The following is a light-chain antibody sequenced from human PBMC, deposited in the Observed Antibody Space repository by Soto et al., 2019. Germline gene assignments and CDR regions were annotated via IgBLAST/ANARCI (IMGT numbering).Light chain of an antibody. CDR1: SSDVDNYNN. CDR3: CSYAGTYTRV. Sequence: QSALTQPRSVSGSPGQSVTISCTRTSSDVDNYNNVSWYQQHPGKAPKLLIYDVNKRPSGVPYRFSGSKSGNTASLTISGLPAGDEADYFCCSYAGTYTRVFGTGTKLTVL. V-gene: IGLV2-11*01. CDR2: DVN. J-gene: IGLJ1*01.